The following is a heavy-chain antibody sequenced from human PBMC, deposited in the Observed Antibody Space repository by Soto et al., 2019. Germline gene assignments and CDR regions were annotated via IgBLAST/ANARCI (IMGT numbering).Heavy chain of an antibody. J-gene: IGHJ4*02. Sequence: VGSLRLSCAASGFTFSDHYMSWIRQAPGKGLEWIGYSSNSGSFTRYADSVKGRFSISRDNAKNSLYLQINSLRGDDTAIYYCVRSGDNYNLLDSWGQGTPVTVSS. CDR1: GFTFSDHY. D-gene: IGHD1-1*01. CDR2: SSNSGSFT. V-gene: IGHV3-11*06. CDR3: VRSGDNYNLLDS.